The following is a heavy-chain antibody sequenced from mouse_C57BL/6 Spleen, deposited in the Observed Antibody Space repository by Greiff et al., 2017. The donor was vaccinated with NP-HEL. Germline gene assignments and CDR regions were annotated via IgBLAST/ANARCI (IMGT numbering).Heavy chain of an antibody. CDR3: ARRYGNLYAMDY. V-gene: IGHV1-55*01. CDR2: IYPGSGST. D-gene: IGHD2-10*02. CDR1: GYTFTSYW. Sequence: VQLQQSGAELVKPGASVKMSCKASGYTFTSYWITWVKQRPGQGLEWIGDIYPGSGSTNYNEKFKSKATLTVDTSSSTAYMQLSSLTSEDSAVYYCARRYGNLYAMDYWGQGTSVTVSS. J-gene: IGHJ4*01.